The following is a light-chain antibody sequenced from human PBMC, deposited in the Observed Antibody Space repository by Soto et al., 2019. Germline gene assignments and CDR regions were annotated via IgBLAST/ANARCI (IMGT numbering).Light chain of an antibody. CDR2: DVS. CDR3: CLYAASNTVV. V-gene: IGLV2-11*01. J-gene: IGLJ1*01. CDR1: SSDVGGYNY. Sequence: QSVLTQPRSVSGSPGQSVTISCTGTSSDVGGYNYVSWYQQYSGKAPKVMIYDVSKRPSGVTDRFSGSKSGNTASLTISGLQAEDEADYYCCLYAASNTVVFGTGTKVTVL.